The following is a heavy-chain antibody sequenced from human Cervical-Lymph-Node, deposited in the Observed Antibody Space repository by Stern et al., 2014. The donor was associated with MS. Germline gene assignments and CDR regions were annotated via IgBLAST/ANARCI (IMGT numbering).Heavy chain of an antibody. CDR2: INPNSGGT. D-gene: IGHD3-22*01. CDR3: ARVASSSDYFYQDY. Sequence: QVQLVQSGAEVKKPGASVKVSCKASGYTFTGYYLHWVRQAPGQGLEWMGRINPNSGGTNYAQKFQGRVTMTRDTSINTAYMDLSRLRSNDSAVYYCARVASSSDYFYQDYWGQGTLVTVSS. J-gene: IGHJ4*02. CDR1: GYTFTGYY. V-gene: IGHV1-2*06.